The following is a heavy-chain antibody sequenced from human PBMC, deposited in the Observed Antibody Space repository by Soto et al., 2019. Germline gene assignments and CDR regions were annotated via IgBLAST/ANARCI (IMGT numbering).Heavy chain of an antibody. J-gene: IGHJ4*02. D-gene: IGHD3-10*01. V-gene: IGHV3-48*01. CDR2: ISSSSSTI. CDR1: GFTFSTYS. Sequence: GGSLRLSCAASGFTFSTYSMNWVRQAPGKGLEWVSYISSSSSTIYYADSVKGRFTISRDNAKNSLYLQMNSLRAEGTAVYYCASYGSGSYAFSYWGQGTLVTVS. CDR3: ASYGSGSYAFSY.